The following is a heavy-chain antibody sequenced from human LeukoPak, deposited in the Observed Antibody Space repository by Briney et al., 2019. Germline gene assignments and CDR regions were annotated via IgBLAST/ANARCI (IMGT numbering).Heavy chain of an antibody. CDR1: GYTFTSYD. Sequence: ASVKVSCKASGYTFTSYDINWVRQATGQGLEWMGWMNPNSGNTGYAQKFQGRVIMTRNTSISTAYMELSSLRSEDTAVYYCARDIRRRTSCYGTWGQGTMVTVSS. J-gene: IGHJ3*01. CDR2: MNPNSGNT. CDR3: ARDIRRRTSCYGT. V-gene: IGHV1-8*01. D-gene: IGHD2-2*01.